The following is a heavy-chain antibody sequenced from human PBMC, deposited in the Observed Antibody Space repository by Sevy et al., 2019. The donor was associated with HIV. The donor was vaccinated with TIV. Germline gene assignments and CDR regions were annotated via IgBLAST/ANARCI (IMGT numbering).Heavy chain of an antibody. CDR2: ISYDGSDK. V-gene: IGHV3-30*04. CDR1: GFTFSSYT. CDR3: ARDRYAGPNMSYLDY. Sequence: GGSLRLSCAASGFTFSSYTMHWVRQAPGKGLEWVELISYDGSDKYYGDSVKGRFTISRDNSKNTLYLQMNSLTPGDTAVYYCARDRYAGPNMSYLDYWAQGTLVTVSS. D-gene: IGHD2-21*01. J-gene: IGHJ4*02.